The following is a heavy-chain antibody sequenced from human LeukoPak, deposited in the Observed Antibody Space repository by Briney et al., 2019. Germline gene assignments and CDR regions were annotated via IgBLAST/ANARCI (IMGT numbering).Heavy chain of an antibody. V-gene: IGHV5-51*01. D-gene: IGHD5-18*01. J-gene: IGHJ3*02. CDR2: TYPGDSDT. CDR3: ARHDTAFPPTAFDI. Sequence: GESLKISCKGSGYSFTSYWIGWVRQMPGKGLEWMGITYPGDSDTRYSPSFQGQVIISVDKSISTAYLQWSSLKASDTAMYYCARHDTAFPPTAFDIWGQGTMVTVSS. CDR1: GYSFTSYW.